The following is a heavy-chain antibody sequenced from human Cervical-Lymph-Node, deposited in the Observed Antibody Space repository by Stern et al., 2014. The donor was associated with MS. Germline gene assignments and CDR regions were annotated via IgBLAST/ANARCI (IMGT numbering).Heavy chain of an antibody. D-gene: IGHD2-15*01. CDR3: ARGYCSGGSCGYFDL. CDR2: INPSGGSA. V-gene: IGHV1-46*03. CDR1: GYTLTSYY. J-gene: IGHJ2*01. Sequence: QVQLVESGAEVKKPGASVKVSCKASGYTLTSYYIHWVRQAPGQGLEWMGTINPSGGSADYAQKFQGRVTMTSDTSTSTVYMELSSLRSEDTAVYYCARGYCSGGSCGYFDLWGRGTLVTASS.